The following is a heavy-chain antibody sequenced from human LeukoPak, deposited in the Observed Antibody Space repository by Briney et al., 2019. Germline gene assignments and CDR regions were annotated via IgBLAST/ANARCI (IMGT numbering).Heavy chain of an antibody. D-gene: IGHD3-22*01. V-gene: IGHV3-30*02. Sequence: GGSLRLSCAASGFTFSSYGMHWVRQAPGKGLEWVAFIRYDGSNKYYADSVKGRFTISRDNSKNTLYLQMNSLRAEDTAVYYCARGLTYYYDSSGYYYWGQGTLVTVSS. CDR3: ARGLTYYYDSSGYYY. CDR2: IRYDGSNK. CDR1: GFTFSSYG. J-gene: IGHJ4*02.